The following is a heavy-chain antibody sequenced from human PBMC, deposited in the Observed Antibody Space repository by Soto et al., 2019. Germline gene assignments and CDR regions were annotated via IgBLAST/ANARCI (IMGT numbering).Heavy chain of an antibody. D-gene: IGHD2-8*01. V-gene: IGHV3-11*01. CDR1: GFTFSDYY. CDR2: ISSSGSTI. J-gene: IGHJ4*02. Sequence: GGSLRLSCAASGFTFSDYYMSWIRQAPGKGLEWVSYISSSGSTIYYADSVKGRFTISRDNAKNSLYLQMSSLRADDTAVYYCARDRPDELPITDQHMYALWGQGTLVPVSS. CDR3: ARDRPDELPITDQHMYAL.